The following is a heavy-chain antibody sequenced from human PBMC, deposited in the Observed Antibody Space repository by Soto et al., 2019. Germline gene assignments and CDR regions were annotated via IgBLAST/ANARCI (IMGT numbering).Heavy chain of an antibody. V-gene: IGHV3-30*18. D-gene: IGHD2-2*01. Sequence: QVQLVESGGGVVQPGRSLRLSCAASGFTFSNYGMHWVRQAPGKGLEWVAIISYDGDNEYYADSVRGRFTISRDNSKNTLYLQTSSLRHEDTAVYYCAKDGGPVYCNSPGCSAKHFDYXGXGTLVTVSS. J-gene: IGHJ4*01. CDR1: GFTFSNYG. CDR3: AKDGGPVYCNSPGCSAKHFDY. CDR2: ISYDGDNE.